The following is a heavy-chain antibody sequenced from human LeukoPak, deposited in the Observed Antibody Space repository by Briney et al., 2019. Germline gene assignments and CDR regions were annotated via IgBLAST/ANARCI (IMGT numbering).Heavy chain of an antibody. CDR3: ARRVSGSYPDYFDY. J-gene: IGHJ4*02. CDR2: IHYSGST. CDR1: TGSSTSYY. D-gene: IGHD1-26*01. Sequence: SETLSLTCMISTGSSTSYYWNWIRQPPGKGLEWIGYIHYSGSTNYNPSLRSRATVSLDMSKNQVSLKLSSVTAADTAVYYCARRVSGSYPDYFDYWDQGTLVTVSS. V-gene: IGHV4-59*08.